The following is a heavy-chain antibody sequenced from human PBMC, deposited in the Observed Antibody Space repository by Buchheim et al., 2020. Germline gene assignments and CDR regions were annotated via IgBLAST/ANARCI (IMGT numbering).Heavy chain of an antibody. J-gene: IGHJ4*02. CDR1: GFTFDDYA. D-gene: IGHD1-26*01. Sequence: EMQLVESGGVVVQPGGSLRLSCAASGFTFDDYAMHWVRQAPGKGLEWVSLISWDGGSTYYADSVKGRFTISSDNSKNFLYLQMNSLRAEDTALYYCAKDMGGSYYGVFDYWGQGTL. V-gene: IGHV3-43D*04. CDR2: ISWDGGST. CDR3: AKDMGGSYYGVFDY.